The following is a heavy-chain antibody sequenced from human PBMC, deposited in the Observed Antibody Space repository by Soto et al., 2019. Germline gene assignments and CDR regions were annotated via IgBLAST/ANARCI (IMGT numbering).Heavy chain of an antibody. CDR2: INHSGST. CDR1: GGSFSGYY. J-gene: IGHJ4*02. V-gene: IGHV4-34*01. Sequence: LSLTCAVYGGSFSGYYWTWIRQPPGTGLEWIGEINHSGSTNYNPSLKSRVTISVDTSKNQFSLKLTSVTAADTAVYYCARDKNPGLLHYRCQATLVTVSS. CDR3: ARDKNPGLLHY.